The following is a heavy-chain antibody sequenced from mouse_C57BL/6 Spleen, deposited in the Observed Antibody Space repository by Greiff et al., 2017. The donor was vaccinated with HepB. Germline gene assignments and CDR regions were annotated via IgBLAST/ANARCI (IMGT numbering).Heavy chain of an antibody. CDR2: INPSSGYT. CDR1: GYTFTSYT. Sequence: VQLQESGAELARPGASVKMSCKASGYTFTSYTMHWVKQRPGQGLEWIGYINPSSGYTKYNQKFKDKATLTADKSSSTAYMQLSSLTSEDTEVYERASQYYGSSNVFAYWGQGTLVTVSA. J-gene: IGHJ3*01. CDR3: ASQYYGSSNVFAY. V-gene: IGHV1-4*01. D-gene: IGHD1-1*01.